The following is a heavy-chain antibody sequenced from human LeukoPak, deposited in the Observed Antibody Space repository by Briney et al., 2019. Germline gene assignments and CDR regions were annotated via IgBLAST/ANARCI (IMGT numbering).Heavy chain of an antibody. D-gene: IGHD3-3*01. Sequence: GGSLRLSCAASGFTFSSYSMNWVRQAPGKGLEWLSYIRSCSSTIYYADSLKGRFTISRDNAKNSLYLQMNSLSAEDTAVYYCARGNYDFWSGYDDAFDIWGQGTMVTVPS. CDR1: GFTFSSYS. CDR3: ARGNYDFWSGYDDAFDI. J-gene: IGHJ3*02. V-gene: IGHV3-48*01. CDR2: IRSCSSTI.